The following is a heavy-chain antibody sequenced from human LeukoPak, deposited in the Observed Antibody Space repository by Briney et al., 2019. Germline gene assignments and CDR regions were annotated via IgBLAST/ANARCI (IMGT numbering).Heavy chain of an antibody. V-gene: IGHV3-23*01. D-gene: IGHD1-26*01. Sequence: ETLSLTCTVSGGSISSYYWSWIRQPPGKGLEWVSLTIGSGGDTYYADSVKGRFTITRDNSKDTLFLQMNSLRAEDTAVYYCAKRRIATNPWYFEYWAQGSQVTVSS. CDR1: GGSISSYY. J-gene: IGHJ4*02. CDR3: AKRRIATNPWYFEY. CDR2: TIGSGGDT.